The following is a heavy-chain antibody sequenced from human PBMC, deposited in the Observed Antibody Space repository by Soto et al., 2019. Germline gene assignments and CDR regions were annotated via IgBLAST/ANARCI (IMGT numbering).Heavy chain of an antibody. D-gene: IGHD3-22*01. J-gene: IGHJ6*02. CDR3: ARKARMMGVLISGLDYDGMDV. CDR2: TYYRSKWYY. V-gene: IGHV6-1*01. Sequence: LSQTLSLTCAISGDSISNNTAAWNWIRQSPSRGLEWLGRTYYRSKWYYDYAVSVRSRITISPDTSKNQFSLHLNSVTPEDTAVYYCARKARMMGVLISGLDYDGMDVWGQGATVTVSS. CDR1: GDSISNNTAA.